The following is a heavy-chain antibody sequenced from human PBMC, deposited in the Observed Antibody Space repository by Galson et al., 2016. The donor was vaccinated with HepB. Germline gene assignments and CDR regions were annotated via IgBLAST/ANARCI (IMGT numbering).Heavy chain of an antibody. Sequence: TLSLTCTVSGGSISSGGYYWSWIRQHPGKGLEWIGYIYYSGSTYYNPSLKSRLTRSVDTSKNQFSLKLNSVTAADTAVYYCARDRGHYYTDVWGKGTTDTVSS. V-gene: IGHV4-31*03. CDR1: GGSISSGGYY. CDR2: IYYSGST. CDR3: ARDRGHYYTDV. J-gene: IGHJ6*03. D-gene: IGHD3-10*01.